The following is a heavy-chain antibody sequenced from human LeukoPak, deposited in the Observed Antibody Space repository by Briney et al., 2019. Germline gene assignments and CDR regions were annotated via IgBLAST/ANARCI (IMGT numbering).Heavy chain of an antibody. CDR2: IYPGDSDT. Sequence: GESLKISCKGSGYSFTSYWIGWVRQMPGKGLEWMGIIYPGDSDTRYSPSFQGQVTISADKSISTAYLQWSSLKASGTAMYYCARLAYYGSGSYYGMDVWGQGTTVTVSS. J-gene: IGHJ6*02. CDR3: ARLAYYGSGSYYGMDV. D-gene: IGHD3-10*01. CDR1: GYSFTSYW. V-gene: IGHV5-51*01.